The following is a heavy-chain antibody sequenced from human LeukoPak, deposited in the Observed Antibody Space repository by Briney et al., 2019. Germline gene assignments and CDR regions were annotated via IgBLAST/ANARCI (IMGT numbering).Heavy chain of an antibody. Sequence: SETLSLTCTVSGGSISSYYWSWIRQPPGKGLEWIGYIYYSGSTNYNPSLKSRVTISVDTSKNQFSLKLSSVTAADTAVYYCARRDFYFDSWGQGTLVTVSS. CDR2: IYYSGST. J-gene: IGHJ4*02. D-gene: IGHD3-3*01. CDR1: GGSISSYY. V-gene: IGHV4-59*08. CDR3: ARRDFYFDS.